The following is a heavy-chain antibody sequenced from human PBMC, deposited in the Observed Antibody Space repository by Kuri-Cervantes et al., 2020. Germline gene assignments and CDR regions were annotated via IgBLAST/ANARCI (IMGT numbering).Heavy chain of an antibody. J-gene: IGHJ3*02. V-gene: IGHV3-21*01. D-gene: IGHD3-22*01. CDR3: ARDSYYDSSGFDAFDI. CDR1: GFTFSSYS. Sequence: GESLKISCAASGFTFSSYSMNWVRQAPGKGLEWVPSISSSSSYIYYADSVKGRFTISRDNAKNSLYLQMNSLRDEDTAVYYCARDSYYDSSGFDAFDIWGQGTMVTVSS. CDR2: ISSSSSYI.